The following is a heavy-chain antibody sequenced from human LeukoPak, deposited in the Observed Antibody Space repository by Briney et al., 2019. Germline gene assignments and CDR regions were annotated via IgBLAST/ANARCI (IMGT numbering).Heavy chain of an antibody. D-gene: IGHD2-15*01. CDR2: IKSSGDGGTT. V-gene: IGHV3-15*01. Sequence: SGGSHRLSCEASGFSFSDAWMSWVRQAPWKGLEWVGRIKSSGDGGTTDYTAPVKGRFTISRDDSRNTVFLQMNTLKTEDTAVYYCTTDGGYWGQGTLVTVSS. CDR1: GFSFSDAW. CDR3: TTDGGY. J-gene: IGHJ4*02.